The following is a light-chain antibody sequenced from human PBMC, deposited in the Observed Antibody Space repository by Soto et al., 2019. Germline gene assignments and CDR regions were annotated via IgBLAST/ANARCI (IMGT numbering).Light chain of an antibody. CDR1: QSISSY. V-gene: IGKV1-39*01. Sequence: DIQMTQPPNSVSASVGDRVTITCRASQSISSYLNWYQQKPGKAPKLLIYAASSLQSGVPSRFSGSGSGTDFTLTISSLQPEDFATYYCQQSDSTLTFGGGTKVDI. CDR2: AAS. J-gene: IGKJ4*01. CDR3: QQSDSTLT.